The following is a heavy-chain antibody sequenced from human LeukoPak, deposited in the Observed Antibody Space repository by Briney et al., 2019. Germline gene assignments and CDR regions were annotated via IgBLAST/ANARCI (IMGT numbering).Heavy chain of an antibody. J-gene: IGHJ4*02. CDR2: INPSGGST. CDR1: GYTFTSYY. CDR3: ARGVTYYDFWSGYYDY. Sequence: ASVKVSCKASGYTFTSYYMHWVRQAPGQGLEWMGIINPSGGSTSYAQKFQGRVAMTRDTSTSTVYMELSSLRSEDTAVCYCARGVTYYDFWSGYYDYWGQGTLVTVSS. V-gene: IGHV1-46*01. D-gene: IGHD3-3*01.